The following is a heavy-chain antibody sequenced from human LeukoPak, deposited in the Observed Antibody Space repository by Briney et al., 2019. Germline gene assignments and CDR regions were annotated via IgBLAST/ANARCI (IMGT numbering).Heavy chain of an antibody. V-gene: IGHV3-23*01. D-gene: IGHD3-22*01. CDR2: ISGAGGTT. Sequence: GGSLRLSCAASGFTFSTFDMSWVRQAPGKGLQWVSTISGAGGTTLLADSVKGRFSISRDNSNNKVFLQMNSLRVEDTAVYYCAKASDFDSSGFPIDVFDFWGQGLLVSVAS. J-gene: IGHJ4*02. CDR1: GFTFSTFD. CDR3: AKASDFDSSGFPIDVFDF.